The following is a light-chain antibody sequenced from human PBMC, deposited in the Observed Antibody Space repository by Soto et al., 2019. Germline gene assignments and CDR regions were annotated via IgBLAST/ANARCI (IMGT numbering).Light chain of an antibody. Sequence: DIQMTQSPSTLSASVGDRVTITYRASQSIGGWLAWYQQKAGKAPKVLIYATSTLQSGVPSRFSGSGSGTQFTLTISSLQPDDSATYYCQQYNTWWTFGQGTKVEVK. J-gene: IGKJ1*01. V-gene: IGKV1-5*03. CDR3: QQYNTWWT. CDR1: QSIGGW. CDR2: ATS.